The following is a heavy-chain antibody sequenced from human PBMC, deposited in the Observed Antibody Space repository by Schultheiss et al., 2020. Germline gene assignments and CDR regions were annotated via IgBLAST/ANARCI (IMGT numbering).Heavy chain of an antibody. CDR1: GGSISSGGYY. CDR3: ASPTPRNYYDSSGYGTFDI. D-gene: IGHD3-22*01. CDR2: IYYSGST. V-gene: IGHV4-31*03. Sequence: SETLSLTCTVSGGSISSGGYYWSWIRQHPGKGLEWIGYIYYSGSTYYNPSLKSRVTISVDTSKNQFSLKLSSVTAADTAVYYCASPTPRNYYDSSGYGTFDIWGQGTMVTVSS. J-gene: IGHJ3*02.